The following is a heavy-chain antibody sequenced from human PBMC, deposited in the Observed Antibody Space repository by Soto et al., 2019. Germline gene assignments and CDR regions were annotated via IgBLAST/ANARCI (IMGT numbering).Heavy chain of an antibody. CDR2: INPNSGGT. D-gene: IGHD1-7*01. V-gene: IGHV1-2*02. Sequence: ASVKASCKASGYTFTGYYMHWVRQAPGQGLEWMGWINPNSGGTNYAQKFQGRVTMTRDTSISTAYMELSRLRSDDTAVYYCARELELSVYYYYGMDVWGQGTTVTVSS. J-gene: IGHJ6*02. CDR3: ARELELSVYYYYGMDV. CDR1: GYTFTGYY.